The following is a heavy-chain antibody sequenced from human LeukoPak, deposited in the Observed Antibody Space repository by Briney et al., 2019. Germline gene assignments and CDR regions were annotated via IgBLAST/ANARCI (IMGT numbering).Heavy chain of an antibody. CDR3: ARASSEARYFDY. CDR1: GFTFSSYA. J-gene: IGHJ4*02. V-gene: IGHV3-30-3*01. Sequence: GGSLRLSCAASGFTFSSYAMHWVRQAPGKGLEWVAVISYDGSNKYYADSMKGRFTISRDNSKNTLYLQMNSLRAEDTAVYYCARASSEARYFDYWGQGTLVTVSS. CDR2: ISYDGSNK.